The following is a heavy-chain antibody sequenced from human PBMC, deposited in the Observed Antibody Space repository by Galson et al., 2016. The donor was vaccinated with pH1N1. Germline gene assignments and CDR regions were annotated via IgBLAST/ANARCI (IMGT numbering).Heavy chain of an antibody. CDR2: SYWDDEK. J-gene: IGHJ4*02. D-gene: IGHD4-23*01. V-gene: IGHV2-5*05. Sequence: PALVKPTQTLTLTCTSSGFSFTTSGLGVGWIRQPPGKALEWPALSYWDDEKRYGPSLKSRLTITKATPKNQVVLTTTNMDPVDTATYYCAHKPNNGGNVFDYWGQGTLVTVSS. CDR3: AHKPNNGGNVFDY. CDR1: GFSFTTSGLG.